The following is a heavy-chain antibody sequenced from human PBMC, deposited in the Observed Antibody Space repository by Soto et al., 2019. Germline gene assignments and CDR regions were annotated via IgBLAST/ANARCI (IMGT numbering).Heavy chain of an antibody. CDR3: ARAEWELRYYYYGMDV. J-gene: IGHJ6*02. Sequence: EVQLVESGGGLVKPGGSLRLSCAASGFTFSSYSRNWVGQAPGKGLEWVSSISSSSSYIYYADSVKGRFTISRDNAKNSLYLQMNSLRAEDTAVYYCARAEWELRYYYYGMDVWGQGTTVTVSS. CDR2: ISSSSSYI. D-gene: IGHD1-26*01. V-gene: IGHV3-21*01. CDR1: GFTFSSYS.